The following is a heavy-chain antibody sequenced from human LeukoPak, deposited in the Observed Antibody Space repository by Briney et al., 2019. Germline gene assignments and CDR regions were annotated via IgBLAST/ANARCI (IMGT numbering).Heavy chain of an antibody. Sequence: GGSLRLSCEASGFALTAYGMSWVRQAPGKGLEWVSHSSAYLSIKKYADSVKGRFTISRDNFRNTLYLQMNSLRVEDTAIYYCARDHGTCWSPDYWGPGTLVTVSP. CDR3: ARDHGTCWSPDY. J-gene: IGHJ4*01. V-gene: IGHV3-23*01. CDR2: SSAYLSIK. CDR1: GFALTAYG. D-gene: IGHD6-13*01.